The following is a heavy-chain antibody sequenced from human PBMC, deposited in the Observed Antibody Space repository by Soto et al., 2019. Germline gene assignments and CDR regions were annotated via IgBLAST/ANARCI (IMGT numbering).Heavy chain of an antibody. V-gene: IGHV3-9*01. CDR1: GFTFDDYA. D-gene: IGHD5-18*01. J-gene: IGHJ4*02. CDR3: AKGSADTAMVHFDY. CDR2: ISWNSGSI. Sequence: PGGSLRLSCAASGFTFDDYAMHWVRQAPGKGLEWVSGISWNSGSIAYADSVKGRFTVSRDNAKNSLYLQVKSLRAEDTALYYCAKGSADTAMVHFDYWGQGTLVTVSS.